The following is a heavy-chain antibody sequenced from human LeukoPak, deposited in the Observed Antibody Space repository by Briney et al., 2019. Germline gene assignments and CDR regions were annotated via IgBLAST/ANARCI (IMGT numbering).Heavy chain of an antibody. D-gene: IGHD6-25*01. CDR2: IGSRGDPI. Sequence: PGGSLRLSCAASGFTFSDYYMTWFRQAPGKGLEWVSYIGSRGDPIYYADSVKGRFSISRDNAKNSLYLQMNSLRAEDTAVYYCARRFSSGLFLDYWGQGTLVTVSS. J-gene: IGHJ4*02. CDR3: ARRFSSGLFLDY. V-gene: IGHV3-11*04. CDR1: GFTFSDYY.